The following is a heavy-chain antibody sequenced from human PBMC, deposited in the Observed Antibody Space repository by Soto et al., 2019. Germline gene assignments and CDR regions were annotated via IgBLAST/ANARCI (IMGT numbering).Heavy chain of an antibody. CDR1: GFTFSSYW. Sequence: EVQLVESGGGLVQPGGSLRPSCAASGFTFSSYWMSWVRQAPGKGLEWVANIKQDGSEKYYVDSVKGRFTISRDNAKNSLYLQMNSLRAEDTAVYYCAREEADSSADLIDPWGQGTLVTVSS. J-gene: IGHJ5*02. D-gene: IGHD6-19*01. CDR2: IKQDGSEK. V-gene: IGHV3-7*01. CDR3: AREEADSSADLIDP.